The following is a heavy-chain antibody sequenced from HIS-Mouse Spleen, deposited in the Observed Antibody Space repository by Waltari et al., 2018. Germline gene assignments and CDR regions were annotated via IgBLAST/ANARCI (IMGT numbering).Heavy chain of an antibody. CDR2: IYHSGRT. CDR3: ARGVGYYDSSGYVDY. CDR1: GYSISSGYY. J-gene: IGHJ4*02. D-gene: IGHD3-22*01. V-gene: IGHV4-38-2*02. Sequence: QVQLQESGPGLVKPSETLSLTCTVSGYSISSGYYWGWIRQPPGKGLEWIGSIYHSGRTDYNPSLKGRVTISVDTSKNQFSLKLSSVTAADTAVYYCARGVGYYDSSGYVDYWGQGTLVTVSS.